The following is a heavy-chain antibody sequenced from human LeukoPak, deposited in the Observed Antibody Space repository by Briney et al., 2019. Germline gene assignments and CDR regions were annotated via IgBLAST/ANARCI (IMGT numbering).Heavy chain of an antibody. Sequence: GGSLRLSCAASGFSFSSYGMRWVRQAPGRGLGWVAFIRYDGSNKYYADSVKGRFTISRDNSKNTLYLQMNSLRGEDTAFYYCAKDISGDIEVAVPEYWGQGTRITVSS. D-gene: IGHD6-19*01. CDR2: IRYDGSNK. V-gene: IGHV3-30*02. CDR3: AKDISGDIEVAVPEY. J-gene: IGHJ4*02. CDR1: GFSFSSYG.